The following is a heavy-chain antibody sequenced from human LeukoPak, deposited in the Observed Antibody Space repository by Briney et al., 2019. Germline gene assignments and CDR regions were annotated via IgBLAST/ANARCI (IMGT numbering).Heavy chain of an antibody. V-gene: IGHV3-30*14. J-gene: IGHJ4*02. Sequence: GRSLRLSCAASGFTFSSYAMHWVRQAPGKGLEWVAVISYDGSNKYYADSVKGRFIISRDNSRNTLYLQMNSLRAEDTAVYFCARAGYYDSSGYYYFFDYWGQGTLVTVSS. D-gene: IGHD3-22*01. CDR3: ARAGYYDSSGYYYFFDY. CDR1: GFTFSSYA. CDR2: ISYDGSNK.